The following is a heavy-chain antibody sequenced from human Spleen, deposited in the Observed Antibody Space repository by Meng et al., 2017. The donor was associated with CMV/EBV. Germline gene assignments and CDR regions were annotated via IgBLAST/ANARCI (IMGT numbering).Heavy chain of an antibody. CDR3: GHLASGGSSLDY. V-gene: IGHV3-66*02. J-gene: IGHJ4*02. Sequence: GGSLRLSCAASGFTVSSNYMSWVRQAPGKGLEWVSLIYSDGTIYYADSVKGRFTISRDNSKNTLYLQMNSLRAEDTAVYYCGHLASGGSSLDYWGQGTVVTVSS. CDR2: IYSDGTI. CDR1: GFTVSSNY. D-gene: IGHD2-15*01.